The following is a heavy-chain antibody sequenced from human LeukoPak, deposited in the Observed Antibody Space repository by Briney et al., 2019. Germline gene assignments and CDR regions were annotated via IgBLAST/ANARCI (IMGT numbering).Heavy chain of an antibody. CDR2: ISGSGGST. Sequence: GGSLRLSCAASGFTFSSYAMSWVRQAPGKGLEWVSAISGSGGSTYYADSVKGRFTISRDNSKNTLYLQMNSLRAEDTAVYYCAKDFNGARRGFDWLHTDAFDIWGQGTMVTVSS. CDR3: AKDFNGARRGFDWLHTDAFDI. D-gene: IGHD3-9*01. CDR1: GFTFSSYA. J-gene: IGHJ3*02. V-gene: IGHV3-23*01.